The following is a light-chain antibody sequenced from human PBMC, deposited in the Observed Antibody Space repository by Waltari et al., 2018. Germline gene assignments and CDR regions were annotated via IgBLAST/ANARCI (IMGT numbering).Light chain of an antibody. V-gene: IGKV3D-15*01. CDR2: GAS. Sequence: EIVMTQSPATLSVSLGERATLSCRASQSVSSNLAWDQQRPGQAPRRLTYGASTRATGIPARFSGSGSGTEFTLTISSLQSEDLAVYYCEQYNNWPPWTFGQGTKVEIK. CDR3: EQYNNWPPWT. CDR1: QSVSSN. J-gene: IGKJ1*01.